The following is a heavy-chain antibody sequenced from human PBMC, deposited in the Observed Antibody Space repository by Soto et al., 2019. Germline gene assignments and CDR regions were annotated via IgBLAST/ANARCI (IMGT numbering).Heavy chain of an antibody. CDR1: GYTFSVYH. J-gene: IGHJ6*02. D-gene: IGHD4-4*01. CDR3: AKELQWGMEV. CDR2: VHPNSGGT. V-gene: IGHV1-2*02. Sequence: QVHLVQSGAEVKQPGASVKVSCKASGYTFSVYHMHWVRQAPGQGLEWLGWVHPNSGGTNYAQSFEGRVTMTRDTSINTAYMELSRLTSDDTAVYYCAKELQWGMEVWGQGTTVTVSS.